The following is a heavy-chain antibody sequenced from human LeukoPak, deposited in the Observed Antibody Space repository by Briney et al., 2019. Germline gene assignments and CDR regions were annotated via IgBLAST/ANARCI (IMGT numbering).Heavy chain of an antibody. Sequence: PGGPLRLSCAASGFTFSSYAMHWVRQAPGKGLEWVAVISYDGSNKYYADSVKGRFTISRDNSKNTLYLQMNSLRAEDTAVYYCARVGYCSSTSCYRFFDYWGQGTLVTVSS. CDR2: ISYDGSNK. V-gene: IGHV3-30*01. D-gene: IGHD2-2*02. CDR1: GFTFSSYA. CDR3: ARVGYCSSTSCYRFFDY. J-gene: IGHJ4*02.